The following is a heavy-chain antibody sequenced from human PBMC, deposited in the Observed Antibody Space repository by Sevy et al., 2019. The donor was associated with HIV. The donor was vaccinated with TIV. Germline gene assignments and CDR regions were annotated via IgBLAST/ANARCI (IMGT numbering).Heavy chain of an antibody. Sequence: GGSLRLSCAASGFSLSGSAMHWVRQASGKGLEWVGRIRSKANSYATADAASVKGRFTISRDDSKNTAYLQMNSLKTEDTAVYYCTRPYSSSWPYGMDVWGQGPTVTVSS. CDR3: TRPYSSSWPYGMDV. V-gene: IGHV3-73*01. D-gene: IGHD6-13*01. CDR2: IRSKANSYAT. CDR1: GFSLSGSA. J-gene: IGHJ6*02.